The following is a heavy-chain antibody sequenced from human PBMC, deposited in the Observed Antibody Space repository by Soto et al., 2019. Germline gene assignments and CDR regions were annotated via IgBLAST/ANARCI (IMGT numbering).Heavy chain of an antibody. Sequence: GGSLRLSCAASGFTFSSYAMSWVRQAPGKGLEWVSAISGSGGSTYYADSVKGRFTISRDNSKNTLYLQMNSLRAEDTAVYYCAKFVGSSGFYYYYYYMDVWGKGTTVTVSS. V-gene: IGHV3-23*01. D-gene: IGHD6-6*01. CDR3: AKFVGSSGFYYYYYYMDV. J-gene: IGHJ6*03. CDR1: GFTFSSYA. CDR2: ISGSGGST.